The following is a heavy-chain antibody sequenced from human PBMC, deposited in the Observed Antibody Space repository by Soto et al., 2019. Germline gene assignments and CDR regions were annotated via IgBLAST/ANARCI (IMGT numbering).Heavy chain of an antibody. Sequence: PGGSLRLSCTVSGFTFSNAWMRLVRQAPGKGLEWVGRIKSKTDGGTTDYAAPVKGRFTISRDDSKNTLYLQMNSLKTEDTAVYYCTTEVDYYDRSRYYRYYFDYWGQGTLVTVSS. CDR1: GFTFSNAW. D-gene: IGHD3-22*01. V-gene: IGHV3-15*01. CDR3: TTEVDYYDRSRYYRYYFDY. CDR2: IKSKTDGGTT. J-gene: IGHJ4*02.